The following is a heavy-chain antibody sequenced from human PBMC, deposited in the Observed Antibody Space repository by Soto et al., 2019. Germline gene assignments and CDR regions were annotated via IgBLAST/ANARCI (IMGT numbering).Heavy chain of an antibody. CDR2: ITGSGDYT. J-gene: IGHJ3*01. D-gene: IGHD4-17*01. V-gene: IGHV3-23*01. Sequence: EVQMLESGGGLVQPGGSLRLSCAASGFTFSSYALTWVRQAPGKGLEWVSSITGSGDYTRNTDSVKGRFPITRDNAKNSLFLQMKSLRADDTAIYYCGKDPNGDYFGAFDFWGQGTMFTVSS. CDR3: GKDPNGDYFGAFDF. CDR1: GFTFSSYA.